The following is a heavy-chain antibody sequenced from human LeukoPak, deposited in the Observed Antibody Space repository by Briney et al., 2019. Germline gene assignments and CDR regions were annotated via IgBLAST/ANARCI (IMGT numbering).Heavy chain of an antibody. D-gene: IGHD5-12*01. V-gene: IGHV3-23*01. Sequence: GGSLRLSCAASGFTFSSYGMSWVRQAPGKGLEWVSAISGSGGSTYYADSVKGRFTISRDNGKNSLYLQMNSLRVEDTAIYYCTGGTNAGYVTTWFDPWGQGTLVTVSS. CDR1: GFTFSSYG. CDR3: TGGTNAGYVTTWFDP. CDR2: ISGSGGST. J-gene: IGHJ5*02.